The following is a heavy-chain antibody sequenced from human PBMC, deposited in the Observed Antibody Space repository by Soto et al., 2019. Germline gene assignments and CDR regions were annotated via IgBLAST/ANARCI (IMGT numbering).Heavy chain of an antibody. V-gene: IGHV5-51*01. D-gene: IGHD3-10*01. CDR3: ARGYFVSGHHYGR. J-gene: IGHJ4*02. CDR1: GYSFTRYD. Sequence: QVSCTASGYSFTRYDINWVRQTPGKGLEWLGLFFSRDSETKTSPSFQGHVSFSVDNSINTVYLRCSSLNTTATGIYFCARGYFVSGHHYGRWGQGSLGTV. CDR2: FFSRDSET.